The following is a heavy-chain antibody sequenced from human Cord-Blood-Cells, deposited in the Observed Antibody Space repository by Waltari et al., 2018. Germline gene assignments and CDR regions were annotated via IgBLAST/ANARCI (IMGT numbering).Heavy chain of an antibody. D-gene: IGHD5-18*01. CDR2: INPTSGGT. Sequence: QVQLVQSGAEVKKPGASVKVSCQASGYTFTGYYTQCVRQAPGQGLEWMGWINPTSGGTNYAQKFQGRVTMTRDTSISAAYMELSRLRSDDTAVYYCASMLGDPAWGQGTLVTVSS. CDR1: GYTFTGYY. CDR3: ASMLGDPA. J-gene: IGHJ4*02. V-gene: IGHV1-2*02.